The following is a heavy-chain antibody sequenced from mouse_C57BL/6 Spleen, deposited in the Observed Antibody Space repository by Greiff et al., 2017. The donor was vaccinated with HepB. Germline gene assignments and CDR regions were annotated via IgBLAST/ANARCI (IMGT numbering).Heavy chain of an antibody. Sequence: QVQLQQPGAELVRPGTSVKLSCKASGYTFTSYWMHWVKQRPGQGLEWIGVIDPSDSYTNYNQKFKGKATLTVDTSSSTAYMQLSSLTSEDSAVYYCAKYGSSPFAYWGQGTLVTVSA. J-gene: IGHJ3*01. CDR3: AKYGSSPFAY. V-gene: IGHV1-59*01. CDR1: GYTFTSYW. CDR2: IDPSDSYT. D-gene: IGHD1-1*01.